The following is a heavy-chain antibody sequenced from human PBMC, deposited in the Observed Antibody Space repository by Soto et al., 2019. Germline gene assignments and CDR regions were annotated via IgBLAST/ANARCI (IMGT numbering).Heavy chain of an antibody. V-gene: IGHV4-61*01. J-gene: IGHJ5*02. CDR1: GGSVSSGSYY. Sequence: SETLSLTCTVSGGSVSSGSYYWSWIQQPPGKGLEWIGYIYYSGSTNYNPSLKSRVTISVDTSKNQFSLKLSSVTAADTAVYYCARVGYDFWSGLTNWFDPWGQGTLVTVSS. D-gene: IGHD3-3*01. CDR3: ARVGYDFWSGLTNWFDP. CDR2: IYYSGST.